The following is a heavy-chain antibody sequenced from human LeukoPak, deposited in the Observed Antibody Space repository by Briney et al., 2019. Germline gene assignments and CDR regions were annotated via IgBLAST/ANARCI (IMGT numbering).Heavy chain of an antibody. Sequence: SETLSLTCTVSGGSISSYYWSWHRQPAGKGLEWIGRIYTSGSTNYNPSLKSRVTMSVDTSKNQFSLKLSSVTAADTAVYYCARDADYYDSSGYHDYYYYYMDVWGKGTTVTISS. D-gene: IGHD3-22*01. CDR1: GGSISSYY. CDR2: IYTSGST. J-gene: IGHJ6*03. CDR3: ARDADYYDSSGYHDYYYYYMDV. V-gene: IGHV4-4*07.